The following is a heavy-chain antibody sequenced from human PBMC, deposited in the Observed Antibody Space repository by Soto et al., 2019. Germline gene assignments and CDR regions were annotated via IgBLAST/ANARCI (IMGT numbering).Heavy chain of an antibody. Sequence: PSETLSLTCTVSGGSISSYYWSWIRQPPGKGLEWIGYIYYSGSTNYNPSLKSRVTISVDTSKNQFSLKLSSVTAADTAVYYCARGAPVAINYYYNGMDVWGQGTTVTVSS. CDR2: IYYSGST. V-gene: IGHV4-59*13. D-gene: IGHD2-2*01. J-gene: IGHJ6*02. CDR1: GGSISSYY. CDR3: ARGAPVAINYYYNGMDV.